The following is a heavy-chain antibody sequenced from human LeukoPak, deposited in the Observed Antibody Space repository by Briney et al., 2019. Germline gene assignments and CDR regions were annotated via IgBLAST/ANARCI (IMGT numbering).Heavy chain of an antibody. CDR1: GFTFSSYG. V-gene: IGHV3-33*06. CDR3: AKGALGYRSSTSCPSGLDFDY. J-gene: IGHJ4*02. Sequence: PGRSLRLSCAASGFTFSSYGMHWVRQAPGKGLEWVAVIWYDGSNKYYADSVKGRFTISRDNSKNTLYLQMNSLRAEDTAVYYCAKGALGYRSSTSCPSGLDFDYWGQGTLVTVSS. D-gene: IGHD2-2*01. CDR2: IWYDGSNK.